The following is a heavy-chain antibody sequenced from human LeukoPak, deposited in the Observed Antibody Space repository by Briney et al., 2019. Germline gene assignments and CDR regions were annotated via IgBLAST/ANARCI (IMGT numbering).Heavy chain of an antibody. CDR1: GDTFSSYA. D-gene: IGHD3-22*01. CDR2: IIPIFGTS. J-gene: IGHJ4*02. Sequence: ASVKVSCKASGDTFSSYAISWVRQAPRQGLEWMGRIIPIFGTSNYAQKFQGRVTITTDESTSTAYMELSSLRSEDTAVYYCAREHPSGYYYDRSGYVDFDYWGQGTLVTVSS. CDR3: AREHPSGYYYDRSGYVDFDY. V-gene: IGHV1-69*05.